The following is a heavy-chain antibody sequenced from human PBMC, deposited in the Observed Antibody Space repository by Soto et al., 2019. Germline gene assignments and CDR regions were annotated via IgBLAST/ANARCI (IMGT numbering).Heavy chain of an antibody. V-gene: IGHV1-2*02. Sequence: GASEKASCKASGSTFSDYYIHFVRQAPGQELEGVGWISPNSGGTKDVPKVQGGVTMTRDRSITTAYMELSRLRSGDTAVYYCAREPATAKPEGVDFWGQGALVAVS. J-gene: IGHJ4*02. CDR2: ISPNSGGT. D-gene: IGHD6-13*01. CDR1: GSTFSDYY. CDR3: AREPATAKPEGVDF.